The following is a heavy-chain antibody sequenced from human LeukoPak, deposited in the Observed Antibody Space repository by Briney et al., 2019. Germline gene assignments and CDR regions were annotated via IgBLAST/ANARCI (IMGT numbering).Heavy chain of an antibody. D-gene: IGHD3-22*01. J-gene: IGHJ5*02. CDR2: IYTTGNT. CDR1: GGSISSYY. CDR3: ARGKYYYDSNSSYRYFDP. Sequence: SETLSLTCIVSGGSISSYYWSWIRQPAGKGLEWIGRIYTTGNTNYNPSLTSRVTMSIDTSKKQFSLKLSSVTAADTAVYYCARGKYYYDSNSSYRYFDPWGQGTLVTVSS. V-gene: IGHV4-4*07.